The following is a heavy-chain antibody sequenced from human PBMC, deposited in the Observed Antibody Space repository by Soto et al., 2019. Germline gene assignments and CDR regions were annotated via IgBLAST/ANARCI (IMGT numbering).Heavy chain of an antibody. CDR2: INHSGST. D-gene: IGHD1-20*01. Sequence: QVQLQQWGAGLLKPSETLSLTCAVYGGSFSGYYWSWIRQPPGKGLEWIGEINHSGSTNYNPSLKSRVTISVDTSKNQFSLKLSSVTAADTAVYYCALGGITGTEDYFDYWGQGTLVTVSS. J-gene: IGHJ4*02. CDR1: GGSFSGYY. CDR3: ALGGITGTEDYFDY. V-gene: IGHV4-34*01.